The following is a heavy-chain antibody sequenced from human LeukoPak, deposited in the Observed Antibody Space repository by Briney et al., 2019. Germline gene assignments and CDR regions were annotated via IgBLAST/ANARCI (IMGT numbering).Heavy chain of an antibody. CDR2: ISSSSSYI. CDR3: ARRRYCTSTSSLLERDAFDI. D-gene: IGHD2-2*01. Sequence: KPGGSLRLSCAASGFTFSSYSMNWVRQAPGKGLEWVSSISSSSSYIYYADSVKGRFTISRDNAKNSLYLQLNSLRAEDTAVYYCARRRYCTSTSSLLERDAFDISGQGTMVTVFS. CDR1: GFTFSSYS. V-gene: IGHV3-21*01. J-gene: IGHJ3*02.